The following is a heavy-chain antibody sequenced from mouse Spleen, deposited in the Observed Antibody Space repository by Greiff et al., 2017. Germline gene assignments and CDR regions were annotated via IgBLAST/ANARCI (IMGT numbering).Heavy chain of an antibody. D-gene: IGHD1-2*01. V-gene: IGHV5-4*03. CDR2: ISDGGSYT. CDR1: GFTFSSYA. J-gene: IGHJ4*01. Sequence: EVKLVESGGGLVKPGGSLKLSCAASGFTFSSYAMSWVRQTPEKRLEWVATISDGGSYTYYPDNVKGRFTISRDNAKNNLYLQMSHLKSEDTAMYYCARGGIRLYAMDYWGQGTSVTVSS. CDR3: ARGGIRLYAMDY.